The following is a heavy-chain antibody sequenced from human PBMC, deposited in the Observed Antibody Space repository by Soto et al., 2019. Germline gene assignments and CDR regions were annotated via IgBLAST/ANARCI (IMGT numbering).Heavy chain of an antibody. D-gene: IGHD6-13*01. CDR1: GGSISSFD. Sequence: PSETLSLTCSVSGGSISSFDWIWIRQPPGKGLESIGYVFYTGNTNYNPSLKSRVTISVDTSKNQVSLRLSSVTAADTAVYYCARASGYSSSWYQGFDPWGQGTLVTVSS. V-gene: IGHV4-59*01. J-gene: IGHJ5*02. CDR3: ARASGYSSSWYQGFDP. CDR2: VFYTGNT.